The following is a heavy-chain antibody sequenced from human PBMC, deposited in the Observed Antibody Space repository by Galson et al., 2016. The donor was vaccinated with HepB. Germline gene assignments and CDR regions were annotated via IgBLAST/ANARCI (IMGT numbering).Heavy chain of an antibody. CDR3: ARAPMIQGVPFDY. V-gene: IGHV4-31*11. Sequence: TLSLTCDIYDSALSDYYWTWVRQAPGKGLEWIGYIYYSGSTYYSPSLKSRVTISLDTSKNQFSLKLSSVTAADTAVYYCARAPMIQGVPFDYWGQGTLVTVSS. D-gene: IGHD3-10*01. J-gene: IGHJ4*02. CDR2: IYYSGST. CDR1: DSALSDYY.